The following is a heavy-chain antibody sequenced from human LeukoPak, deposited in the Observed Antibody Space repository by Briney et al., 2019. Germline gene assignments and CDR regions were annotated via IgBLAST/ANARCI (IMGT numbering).Heavy chain of an antibody. V-gene: IGHV3-30*18. CDR2: ISYDGRNK. D-gene: IGHD1-26*01. CDR3: AKDRGGIVGDTYFDY. CDR1: VLTFSSYG. Sequence: GSSLTLLCAPCVLTFSSYGKHCPRHAPGRAREWVADISYDGRNKYYTGSVKGLFTISRDNSKNSLYLQMNSLRAEDTAVYYCAKDRGGIVGDTYFDYSGQGTLVTVSS. J-gene: IGHJ4*02.